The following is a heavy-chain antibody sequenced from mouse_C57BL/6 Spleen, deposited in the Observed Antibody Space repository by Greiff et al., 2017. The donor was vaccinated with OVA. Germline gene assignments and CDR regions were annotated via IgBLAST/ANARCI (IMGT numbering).Heavy chain of an antibody. J-gene: IGHJ2*01. CDR1: GYAFSSSW. Sequence: QVQLKESGPELVKPGASVKISCKASGYAFSSSWMNWVKQRPGKGLEWIGRIYPGDGDTNYNGKFKGKATLTADKTSSTAYMQLSSLTSEDSAVYFCARNEGFWGKGTTLTVSS. CDR2: IYPGDGDT. V-gene: IGHV1-82*01. CDR3: ARNEGF.